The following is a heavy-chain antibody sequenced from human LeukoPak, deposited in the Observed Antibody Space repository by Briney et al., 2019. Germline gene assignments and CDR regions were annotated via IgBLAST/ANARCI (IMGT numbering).Heavy chain of an antibody. CDR2: ISGGAGGT. J-gene: IGHJ4*02. Sequence: GGSLRLSCAASGFTFSTYAMSWVRQAPGKGLEWVSGISGGAGGTYYADSVKGRFTISRDNSKNTLYLQMNSLKAEDAAVYYCAKGVVVYYGVNSNFDSWGQGTLVTVSS. CDR1: GFTFSTYA. CDR3: AKGVVVYYGVNSNFDS. D-gene: IGHD4-23*01. V-gene: IGHV3-23*01.